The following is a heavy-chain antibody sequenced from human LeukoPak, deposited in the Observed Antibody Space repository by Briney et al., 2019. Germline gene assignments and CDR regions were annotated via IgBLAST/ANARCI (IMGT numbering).Heavy chain of an antibody. J-gene: IGHJ5*02. CDR2: ITISGHTK. Sequence: GGSLRLSCVASGFRFSDFAMSWVRQAPGKGLEWIADITISGHTKNYADSVKGRFTISRDNARTSLYLQMNSLRVEDTGVYYCARGDPHADLWGQGTLVTVSS. V-gene: IGHV3-11*04. CDR3: ARGDPHADL. CDR1: GFRFSDFA.